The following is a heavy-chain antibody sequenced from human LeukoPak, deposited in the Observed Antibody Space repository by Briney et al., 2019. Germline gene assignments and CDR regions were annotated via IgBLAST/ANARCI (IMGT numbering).Heavy chain of an antibody. V-gene: IGHV4-59*01. CDR1: GVSINGYY. CDR3: ARGTTGAYFGTPPYFDY. D-gene: IGHD7-27*01. CDR2: IYYSGST. Sequence: SEPLSLTCSVSGVSINGYYWSWIRQSPGKGLECTGYIYYSGSTNYNPSLESRVTISLDTSRNQFSLRLKSVTAADTAVYFCARGTTGAYFGTPPYFDYWGQGSLVTVSS. J-gene: IGHJ4*02.